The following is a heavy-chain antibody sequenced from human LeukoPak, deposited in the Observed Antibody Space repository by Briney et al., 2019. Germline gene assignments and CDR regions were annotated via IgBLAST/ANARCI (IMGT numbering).Heavy chain of an antibody. D-gene: IGHD2-2*01. J-gene: IGHJ3*02. CDR2: IWYDGSNK. CDR3: ARGGIVVVPAAKVGDAFDI. CDR1: GFTFSSYG. Sequence: GRSLRLSCAASGFTFSSYGMHWVRQAPGKGLEWVAVIWYDGSNKYYADSVKGRFTISRDNSKNTLYLQMNSLRAEDTAVYYCARGGIVVVPAAKVGDAFDIWGQGTLVTVSS. V-gene: IGHV3-33*01.